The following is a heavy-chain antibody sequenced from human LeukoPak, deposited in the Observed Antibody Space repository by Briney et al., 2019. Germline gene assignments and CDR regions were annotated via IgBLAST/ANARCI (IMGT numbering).Heavy chain of an antibody. CDR3: ARDWGTTGTTGWFDP. CDR2: ISTYNGNT. D-gene: IGHD1-1*01. J-gene: IGHJ5*02. Sequence: ASVKVSCKAFGYTFATNGISWVRQAPGQGLEWMGWISTYNGNTNYAQKLQGRVTMTTDTSTSTAYMELRSLRSDDTAVYYCARDWGTTGTTGWFDPWGQGTLVTVSS. V-gene: IGHV1-18*04. CDR1: GYTFATNG.